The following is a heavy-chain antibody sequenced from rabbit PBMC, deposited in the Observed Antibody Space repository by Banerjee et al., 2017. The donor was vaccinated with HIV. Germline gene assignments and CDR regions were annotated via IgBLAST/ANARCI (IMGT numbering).Heavy chain of an antibody. CDR2: IYTGSSGST. CDR3: ARDSAYASDSGYDL. D-gene: IGHD1-1*01. J-gene: IGHJ4*01. V-gene: IGHV1S45*01. Sequence: QEQLEESGGDLVKPEGSPTLTCKASGFDFSSSYWICWVRQAPGKGLEWIACIYTGSSGSTYYTSWAKGRFTISKTSSTTVTLQMTSLTAADTAMYFCARDSAYASDSGYDLWGPGTLVTVS. CDR1: GFDFSSSYW.